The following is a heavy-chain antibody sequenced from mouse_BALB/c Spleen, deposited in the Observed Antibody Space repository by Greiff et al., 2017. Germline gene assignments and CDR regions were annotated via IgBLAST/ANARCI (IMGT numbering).Heavy chain of an antibody. CDR2: ISDGGSYT. Sequence: DVKLVESGGGLVKPGGSLKLSCAASGFTFSDYYMYWVRQTPEKRLEWVATISDGGSYTYYPDSVKGRFTISRDNAKNNLYLQMSSLKSEDTAMYYCARGITTVPWFAYWGQGTLVTVSA. CDR3: ARGITTVPWFAY. D-gene: IGHD1-1*01. J-gene: IGHJ3*01. V-gene: IGHV5-4*02. CDR1: GFTFSDYY.